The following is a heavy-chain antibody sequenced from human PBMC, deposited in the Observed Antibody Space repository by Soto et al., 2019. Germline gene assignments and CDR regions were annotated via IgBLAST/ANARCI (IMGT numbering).Heavy chain of an antibody. J-gene: IGHJ6*02. CDR3: VRERTIFGVAPGGGVDV. D-gene: IGHD3-3*01. CDR2: IYHTGTT. V-gene: IGHV4-30-2*01. Sequence: KSSETLSLTCAVSGGSITTSDYSWSWIRQPPGRGLEWIGSIYHTGTTHYIPSLKSRVTMSLDKSKNQFSLDLTSMTAADTAVYYCVRERTIFGVAPGGGVDVWGRGTTVTVSS. CDR1: GGSITTSDYS.